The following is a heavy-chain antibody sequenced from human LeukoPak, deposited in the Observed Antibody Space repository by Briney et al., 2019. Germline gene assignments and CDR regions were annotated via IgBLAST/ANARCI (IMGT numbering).Heavy chain of an antibody. D-gene: IGHD6-19*01. CDR2: IYSDGTT. V-gene: IGHV3-66*01. Sequence: GGSLRLSCAVSGFTFSSYWMHWVRQAPGKGLVWVSVIYSDGTTYYADSVKGRFTISRDNSKNTVYLHLGSLRADDTAVYFCARGVFSSGWPHYFDSWGQGALVTVSS. CDR1: GFTFSSYW. J-gene: IGHJ4*02. CDR3: ARGVFSSGWPHYFDS.